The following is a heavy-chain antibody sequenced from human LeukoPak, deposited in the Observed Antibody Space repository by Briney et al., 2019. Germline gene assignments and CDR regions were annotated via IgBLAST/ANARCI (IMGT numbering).Heavy chain of an antibody. CDR1: GGSFSDNY. J-gene: IGHJ3*02. V-gene: IGHV4-34*01. Sequence: PSETLSLTCAVYGGSFSDNYWTWIRRPPGKGLEWIGDVNYSGTSNYNPSLKSRATLSVDTSKNQFSLKLSSVTAADTAVYYCARHGRGGIIVVVRAFDIWGQGAMVTVSS. D-gene: IGHD3-22*01. CDR3: ARHGRGGIIVVVRAFDI. CDR2: VNYSGTS.